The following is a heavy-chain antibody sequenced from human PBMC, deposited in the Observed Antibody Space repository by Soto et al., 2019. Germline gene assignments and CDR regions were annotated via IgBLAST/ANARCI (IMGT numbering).Heavy chain of an antibody. CDR2: IYWDDDK. D-gene: IGHD3-22*01. J-gene: IGHJ4*02. Sequence: QITLKESGPTLVKPTQTLTLTCTFSGFSLSTRGVGVGWIRQPPGKALEWLALIYWDDDKRYSPSLKNRLTITRDTSKIQVVLKMSNMDSVDTATYYCAHTRRYDGSGYSPFDYWGQGTLVTVSS. CDR3: AHTRRYDGSGYSPFDY. CDR1: GFSLSTRGVG. V-gene: IGHV2-5*02.